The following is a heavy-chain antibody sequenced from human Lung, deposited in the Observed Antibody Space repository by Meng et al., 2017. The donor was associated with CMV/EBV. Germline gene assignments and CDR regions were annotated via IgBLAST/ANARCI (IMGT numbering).Heavy chain of an antibody. D-gene: IGHD3-9*01. V-gene: IGHV4-61*03. CDR3: ARVHYDISTGYQFDL. J-gene: IGHJ4*02. CDR2: IYYTGST. CDR1: GASVSSYTNY. Sequence: LSCTVSGASVSSYTNYWSWIRQSPGKGLEWIGYIYYTGSTKYTPSLKSRVTMSVDTSKNHFSLKLSSVTAADTAVYYCARVHYDISTGYQFDLWGQGXLVTVS.